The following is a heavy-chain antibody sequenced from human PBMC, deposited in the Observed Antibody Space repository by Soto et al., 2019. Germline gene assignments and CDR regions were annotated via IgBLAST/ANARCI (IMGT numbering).Heavy chain of an antibody. V-gene: IGHV1-18*01. D-gene: IGHD3-22*01. J-gene: IGHJ1*01. CDR2: ISAYNGNT. Sequence: ASVKVSCKASGYTFTSYGISWVRQAPGQGLEWMGWISAYNGNTNYAQKLQGRVTMTRDTSTSTVYMELSSLRSEDTAVYYCARDSNRYYYDIIGYFAPEYFQHWGQGTLVTVSS. CDR3: ARDSNRYYYDIIGYFAPEYFQH. CDR1: GYTFTSYG.